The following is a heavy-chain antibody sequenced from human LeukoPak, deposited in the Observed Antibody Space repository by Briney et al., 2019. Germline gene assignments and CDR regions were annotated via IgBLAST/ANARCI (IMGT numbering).Heavy chain of an antibody. CDR2: IYSGGST. Sequence: GGSLRLSCAASGFTVSSNYMSWVRQAPGKGLEWVSVIYSGGSTYYADSVKGRFTISRDNAKNSLYLQMNSLRAEDTAVYYCARRRSSSWYPDAFDIWGQGTMVTVSS. J-gene: IGHJ3*02. CDR1: GFTVSSNY. V-gene: IGHV3-53*01. CDR3: ARRRSSSWYPDAFDI. D-gene: IGHD6-13*01.